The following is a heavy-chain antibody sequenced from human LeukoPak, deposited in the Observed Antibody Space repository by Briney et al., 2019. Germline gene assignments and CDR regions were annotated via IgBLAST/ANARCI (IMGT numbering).Heavy chain of an antibody. CDR3: ARGGSGYSTDY. Sequence: PSETLSLTSTVSGGSFSTYYWTWIRQPPGEGLEWVGYIYSSGSTNYNPSLKSRVTISVDTSKNQFSLKLSSVTAADTAVYYCARGGSGYSTDYWGQGTLVTVSS. CDR1: GGSFSTYY. CDR2: IYSSGST. D-gene: IGHD3-22*01. J-gene: IGHJ4*02. V-gene: IGHV4-59*01.